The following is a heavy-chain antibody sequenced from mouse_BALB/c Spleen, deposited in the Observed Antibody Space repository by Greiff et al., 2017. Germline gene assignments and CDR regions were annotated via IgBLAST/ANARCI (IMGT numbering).Heavy chain of an antibody. CDR1: GYTFTSYW. J-gene: IGHJ3*01. D-gene: IGHD1-1*01. CDR3: TRGDYYGSGAY. CDR2: IYPSDSYT. V-gene: IGHV1-69*02. Sequence: VQLQQPGAELVRPGASVKLSCKASGYTFTSYWINWVKQRPGQGLEWIGNIYPSDSYTNYNQKFKDKATLTVDKSSSTAYMQLSSPTSEDSAVYYCTRGDYYGSGAYWGQGTLVTVSA.